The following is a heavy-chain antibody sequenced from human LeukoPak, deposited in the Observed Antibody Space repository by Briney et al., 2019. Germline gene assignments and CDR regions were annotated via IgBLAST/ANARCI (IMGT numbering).Heavy chain of an antibody. Sequence: GGSLRLSCAASGFTFSSYEMNWVRQAPGKGLEWVSYISSSGSTIYYADSVKGRFTISRDNAKNSLYLQMNSLRAEDTAVYYCARDRGEVAGTSTGYWGQGTLVTVSS. V-gene: IGHV3-48*03. CDR1: GFTFSSYE. CDR2: ISSSGSTI. D-gene: IGHD6-19*01. J-gene: IGHJ4*02. CDR3: ARDRGEVAGTSTGY.